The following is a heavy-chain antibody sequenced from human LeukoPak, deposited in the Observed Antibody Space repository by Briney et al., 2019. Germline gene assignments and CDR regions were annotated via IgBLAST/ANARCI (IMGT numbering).Heavy chain of an antibody. CDR3: ARGTDYYYYGMDV. J-gene: IGHJ6*02. D-gene: IGHD1-1*01. CDR2: IYTSGNT. V-gene: IGHV4-4*07. Sequence: SETLSLTCTVSGGSISSYYWSWIRQPVGKGLEWIGRIYTSGNTNYNPSLKSRVTMSVDTSKNQFSLKLSSVTAADTAVYYCARGTDYYYYGMDVWGQGTTVTVSS. CDR1: GGSISSYY.